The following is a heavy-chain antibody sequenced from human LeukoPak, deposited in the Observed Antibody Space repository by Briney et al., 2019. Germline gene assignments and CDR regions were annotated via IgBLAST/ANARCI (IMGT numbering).Heavy chain of an antibody. V-gene: IGHV3-66*01. CDR2: IYSGGST. D-gene: IGHD2-2*01. CDR3: ARDDIVVVPAAIRYYYYGMDV. CDR1: GFTFSSNY. Sequence: GGALRLSCAASGFTFSSNYMRWVRQAPGKGLEWVSVIYSGGSTYYSDSVKGRFTISRDNSKNTLYLQMNSLRAEHTAVYYCARDDIVVVPAAIRYYYYGMDVWGQGATVTVSS. J-gene: IGHJ6*02.